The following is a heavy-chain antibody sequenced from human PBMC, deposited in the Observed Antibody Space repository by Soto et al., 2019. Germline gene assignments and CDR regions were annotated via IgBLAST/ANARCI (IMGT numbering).Heavy chain of an antibody. CDR1: GFTFSSYS. Sequence: LRLSCAASGFTFSSYSMNWVRQAPGKGLEWVSSISSSSFSINYADSVKGRFSISRDNAQNSLHLQMNNLRAEDTAVYYCARNESSNIYGMDVWGQGTTVTVSS. CDR2: ISSSSFSI. V-gene: IGHV3-21*01. CDR3: ARNESSNIYGMDV. D-gene: IGHD6-6*01. J-gene: IGHJ6*02.